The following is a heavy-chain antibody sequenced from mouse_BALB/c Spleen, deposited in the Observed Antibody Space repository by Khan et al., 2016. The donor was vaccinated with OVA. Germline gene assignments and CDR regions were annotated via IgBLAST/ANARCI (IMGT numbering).Heavy chain of an antibody. V-gene: IGHV1-4*01. Sequence: QVQLKESGAELARPGASVKMSCKTSGYTFTTYTLHWVKQRPGRSLEWIGYINPSNDYTNYNQKFKDKSTLTADKSSSTAYMQLSSLTSEDSAVYYCARSGQLGLRGGFTYWGQGTLGTVSA. J-gene: IGHJ3*01. CDR1: GYTFTTYT. CDR3: ARSGQLGLRGGFTY. CDR2: INPSNDYT. D-gene: IGHD3-2*01.